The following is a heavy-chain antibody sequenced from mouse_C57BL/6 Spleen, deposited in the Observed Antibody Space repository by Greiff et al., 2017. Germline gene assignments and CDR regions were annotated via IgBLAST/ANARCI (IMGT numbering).Heavy chain of an antibody. V-gene: IGHV1-69*01. Sequence: VQLQQPGAELVMPGASVKLSCKASGYTFTSYWMHWVKQRPGQGLEWIGEIDPANGNTKYAPKFQGKATITADTSSNTAYLQLSSLTSEDTAIYYCARGVVATDFDVWGTGTTVTVSS. CDR2: IDPANGNT. J-gene: IGHJ1*03. CDR1: GYTFTSYW. CDR3: ARGVVATDFDV. D-gene: IGHD1-1*01.